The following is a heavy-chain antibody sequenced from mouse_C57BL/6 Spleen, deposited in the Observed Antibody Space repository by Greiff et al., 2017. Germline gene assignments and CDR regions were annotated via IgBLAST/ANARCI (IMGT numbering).Heavy chain of an antibody. CDR2: ISSGSSTI. J-gene: IGHJ3*01. Sequence: EVQRVESGGGLVKPGGSLKLSCAASGFTFSDYGMHWVRQAPEKGLEWVAYISSGSSTIYYADTVKGRFTISRDNAKNTLFLQMTSLRSEDTAMYYCARPFYYDYDAVAYWGQGTLVTVSA. V-gene: IGHV5-17*01. D-gene: IGHD2-4*01. CDR1: GFTFSDYG. CDR3: ARPFYYDYDAVAY.